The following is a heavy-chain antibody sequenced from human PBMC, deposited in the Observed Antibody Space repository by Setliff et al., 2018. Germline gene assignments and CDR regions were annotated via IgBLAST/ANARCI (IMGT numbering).Heavy chain of an antibody. V-gene: IGHV3-21*06. D-gene: IGHD7-27*01. Sequence: GGSLRLSCEASGFAFASYNMIWVRQAPGKGLEWVSSLSSANNYIVYADSVKGRFTISRGNAKSSLFLQMNSLSAEDTAIYYCARDKGGANWGSGWGQGTLVTVSS. CDR2: LSSANNYI. J-gene: IGHJ4*02. CDR3: ARDKGGANWGSG. CDR1: GFAFASYN.